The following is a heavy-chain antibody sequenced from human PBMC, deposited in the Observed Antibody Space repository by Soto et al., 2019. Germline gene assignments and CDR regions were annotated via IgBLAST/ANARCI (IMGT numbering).Heavy chain of an antibody. J-gene: IGHJ5*02. Sequence: PGGSLRLSCAASGFTFSSYGMHWVRQAPGKGLEWVAVISYDGSNKYYADSVKGRFTISRDNSKNTLYLQMNSLRAEDTAVYYCAKGSTRRVNDKLRSWGQGTLVTVSS. CDR3: AKGSTRRVNDKLRS. D-gene: IGHD3-22*01. CDR2: ISYDGSNK. V-gene: IGHV3-30*18. CDR1: GFTFSSYG.